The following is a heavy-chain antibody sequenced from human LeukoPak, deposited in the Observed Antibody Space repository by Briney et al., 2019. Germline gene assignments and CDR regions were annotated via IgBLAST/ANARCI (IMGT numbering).Heavy chain of an antibody. Sequence: GGSLRLSCAASGFSIKSYSMTWVRQAPGKGLEWVATISSSGGYIYYADSVKGRFTNSRDTVQNSLFLQLNSLRVEDTAVYNCARLRDTVTSASDYWGQGTLVTVSS. CDR1: GFSIKSYS. D-gene: IGHD5-18*01. CDR2: ISSSGGYI. V-gene: IGHV3-21*01. CDR3: ARLRDTVTSASDY. J-gene: IGHJ4*02.